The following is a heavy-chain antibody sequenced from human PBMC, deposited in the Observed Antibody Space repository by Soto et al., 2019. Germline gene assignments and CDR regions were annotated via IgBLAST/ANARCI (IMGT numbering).Heavy chain of an antibody. V-gene: IGHV1-46*01. Sequence: ASVKVSCKASGYTFTTYCIHWVRQAPGQGLEWVGIINPSGGGTSYAQNFQGRVTMASDTSTSTAYMELSGLTSEDTAVYYCSKESYVLGSYRPSERFDYWGQGTLVTVSS. CDR3: SKESYVLGSYRPSERFDY. D-gene: IGHD3-16*02. J-gene: IGHJ4*02. CDR1: GYTFTTYC. CDR2: INPSGGGT.